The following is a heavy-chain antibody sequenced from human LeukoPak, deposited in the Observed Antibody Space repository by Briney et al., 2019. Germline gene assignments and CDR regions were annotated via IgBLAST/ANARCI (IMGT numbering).Heavy chain of an antibody. CDR1: GGAINSESYY. Sequence: KTSETLSLTCTVSGGAINSESYYWSWIRQPAGKGLEWIGRIYTSGSTNYNPSLKSRVTISVDTSKNQFSLKLSSVTAADTAVYYCARTTRVVTIFSWSYYFDYWGQGTLVTVSS. V-gene: IGHV4-61*02. CDR2: IYTSGST. CDR3: ARTTRVVTIFSWSYYFDY. D-gene: IGHD4-23*01. J-gene: IGHJ4*02.